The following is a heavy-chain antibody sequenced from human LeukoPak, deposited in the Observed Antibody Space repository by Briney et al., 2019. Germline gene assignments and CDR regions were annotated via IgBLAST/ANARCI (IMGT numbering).Heavy chain of an antibody. D-gene: IGHD4-17*01. Sequence: PGGSLRLSCAASGFTFSSYSMNWVRQAPGEGLEWVSSISSSSSYIYYADSVKGRFTISRDNAKNSLYLQMNSLRAEDTAVYYCARGYGDYTGVIDYWGQGTLATVSS. CDR1: GFTFSSYS. CDR2: ISSSSSYI. V-gene: IGHV3-21*01. CDR3: ARGYGDYTGVIDY. J-gene: IGHJ4*02.